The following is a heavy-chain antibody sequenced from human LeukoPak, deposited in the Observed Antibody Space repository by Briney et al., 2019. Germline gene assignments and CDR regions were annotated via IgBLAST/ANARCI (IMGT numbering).Heavy chain of an antibody. V-gene: IGHV3-66*01. Sequence: GGSLRLSCAAPGFTVSSNYMSWVRQAPGKGLEWVSVIYSGGSTYYADSVKGRFTISRDNSKNTLYLQMNSLRAEDTAVYYCAKWLSSSWAPFDYWGQGTLVTVSS. J-gene: IGHJ4*02. CDR1: GFTVSSNY. D-gene: IGHD6-13*01. CDR2: IYSGGST. CDR3: AKWLSSSWAPFDY.